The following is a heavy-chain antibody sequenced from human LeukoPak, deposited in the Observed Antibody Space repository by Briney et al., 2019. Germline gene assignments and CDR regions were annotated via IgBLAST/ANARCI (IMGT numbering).Heavy chain of an antibody. Sequence: GGSLRLSCAASGFTFSSYAMSWVRQAPGKGLEWVSAISGSGGSTYYADSVKGRFTISRDNSKNTLYLQMNSLRAEDTAVYYCAKDLFRVGAPDAEYFQHWGQGTLVTVSS. CDR1: GFTFSSYA. CDR2: ISGSGGST. D-gene: IGHD1-26*01. J-gene: IGHJ1*01. V-gene: IGHV3-23*01. CDR3: AKDLFRVGAPDAEYFQH.